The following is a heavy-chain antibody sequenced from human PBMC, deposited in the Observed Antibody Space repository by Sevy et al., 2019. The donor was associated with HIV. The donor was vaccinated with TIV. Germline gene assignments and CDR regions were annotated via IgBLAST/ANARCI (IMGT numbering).Heavy chain of an antibody. Sequence: GGSLRLSCAASGFTFSSYAMHWVRQAPGKGLEWVAVISYDGSNKYYAHSVKGRFTISRDNSKNTLYLQMNSPRAGDTAVYYCARDLGSITMVRGVIDGMDVWGQGTTVTVSS. J-gene: IGHJ6*02. D-gene: IGHD3-10*01. V-gene: IGHV3-30*04. CDR2: ISYDGSNK. CDR3: ARDLGSITMVRGVIDGMDV. CDR1: GFTFSSYA.